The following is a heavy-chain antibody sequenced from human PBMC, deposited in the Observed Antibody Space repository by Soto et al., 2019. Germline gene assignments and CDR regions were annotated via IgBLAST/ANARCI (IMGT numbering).Heavy chain of an antibody. Sequence: EVQLLESGGGLVQPGGSLRLSCAASGFTFSSYAMSWVRQAPGKGLEWVSAISGSGGSTYYADSVKGRFTISRDNSKNTLYLQMNSLRAEDTAVYYCAKYRGVSSSWYLGAFDIWGQGTMVTFSS. D-gene: IGHD6-13*01. CDR2: ISGSGGST. CDR1: GFTFSSYA. V-gene: IGHV3-23*01. CDR3: AKYRGVSSSWYLGAFDI. J-gene: IGHJ3*02.